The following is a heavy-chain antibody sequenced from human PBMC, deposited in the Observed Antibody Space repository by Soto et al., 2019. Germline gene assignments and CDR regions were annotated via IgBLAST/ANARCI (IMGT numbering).Heavy chain of an antibody. Sequence: QVQLQQWGAGLLKPSETLSLTCAVYGGSFSGYYWSWIRQPPGKGLEWIGEINHSGSTNYNPSLKSRVTISVDTSKNQFSLKLSSVTAADTAVYYCARGGGTYGDYGGVCDYWGQGTLVTVSS. CDR1: GGSFSGYY. D-gene: IGHD4-17*01. CDR2: INHSGST. V-gene: IGHV4-34*01. J-gene: IGHJ4*02. CDR3: ARGGGTYGDYGGVCDY.